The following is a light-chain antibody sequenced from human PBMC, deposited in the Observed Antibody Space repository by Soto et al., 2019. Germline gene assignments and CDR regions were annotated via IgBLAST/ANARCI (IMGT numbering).Light chain of an antibody. Sequence: QSVLTQTASVSGSPGQAITISCTGTSSDVGAYRHVSWHQQYPGKAPKLMIYDVSDRPSGVSYRFSGSKSGNTASLTISGLQAEDEADYYCSAYTTSRSYIFGSGTKVTVL. CDR3: SAYTTSRSYI. CDR1: SSDVGAYRH. V-gene: IGLV2-14*01. CDR2: DVS. J-gene: IGLJ1*01.